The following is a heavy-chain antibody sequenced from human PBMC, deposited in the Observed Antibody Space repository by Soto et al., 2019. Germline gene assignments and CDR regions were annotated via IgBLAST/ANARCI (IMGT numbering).Heavy chain of an antibody. CDR3: AAWAEGAAEVH. CDR2: IWYDASKQ. Sequence: QVQLVESGGGVVQPGRSLRLSCETSGFSFSVYGMHWVRQAPGTGMEWVAVIWYDASKQFYAASVEGRFTIARDNSKAILYLPRNSLRAEDTAVYYCAAWAEGAAEVHWGQGTLVTVSS. D-gene: IGHD2-15*01. J-gene: IGHJ4*02. CDR1: GFSFSVYG. V-gene: IGHV3-33*01.